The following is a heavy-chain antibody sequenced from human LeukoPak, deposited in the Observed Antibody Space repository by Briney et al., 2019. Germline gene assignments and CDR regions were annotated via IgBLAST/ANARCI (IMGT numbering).Heavy chain of an antibody. J-gene: IGHJ4*02. CDR3: ARRTVSGSYNYFDY. Sequence: SETLSLTCTVSDGSISSYYWSWIWQPAGKGLEWIGRISTTDSTNYNPSLRSRVTMSVDTSKNQFSLRLSSVTAADTAVYYCARRTVSGSYNYFDYWGQGTLVTVSS. V-gene: IGHV4-4*07. D-gene: IGHD1-26*01. CDR2: ISTTDST. CDR1: DGSISSYY.